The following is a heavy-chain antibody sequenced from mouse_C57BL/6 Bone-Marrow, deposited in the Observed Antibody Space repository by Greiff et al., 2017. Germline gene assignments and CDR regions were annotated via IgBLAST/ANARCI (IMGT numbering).Heavy chain of an antibody. J-gene: IGHJ2*01. V-gene: IGHV1-64*01. CDR2: IHPTSGST. Sequence: QVQLQQPGAELVKPGASVKLSCKASGYTFTSYWMHWVKQRPGQGLEWIGMIHPTSGSTNYNEKFKSKATLTVDTSSSTAYMQLSSLTSEDSAVYDCAIHHCYSSSLDYWGQGTTLTVSS. CDR3: AIHHCYSSSLDY. CDR1: GYTFTSYW. D-gene: IGHD1-1*01.